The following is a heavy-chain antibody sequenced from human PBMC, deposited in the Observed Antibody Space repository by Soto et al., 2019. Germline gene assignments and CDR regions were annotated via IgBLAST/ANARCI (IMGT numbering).Heavy chain of an antibody. CDR1: GGSISSGGYY. J-gene: IGHJ4*02. V-gene: IGHV4-31*03. CDR3: ARGLGGYGSGEGYFDY. D-gene: IGHD3-10*01. Sequence: QVQLQESGPGLVQPSQTLSLTCTVSGGSISSGGYYWSWIRQHPGKGLEWIGYISYSGRTYYNPSLKSRVTISVDTSTNQFSRILSSVTAADTAVYYCARGLGGYGSGEGYFDYWGQGTLVTVSS. CDR2: ISYSGRT.